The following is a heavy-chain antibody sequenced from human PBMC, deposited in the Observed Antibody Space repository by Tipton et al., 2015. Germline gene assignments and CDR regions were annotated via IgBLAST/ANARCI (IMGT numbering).Heavy chain of an antibody. D-gene: IGHD1-1*01. CDR1: GFTFSEYS. V-gene: IGHV3-7*05. CDR2: IRQDGSEK. J-gene: IGHJ4*02. Sequence: SLRISCVASGFTFSEYSMSWVRQAPGKGLEWVANIRQDGSEKYYVDSVKGRFTIARDNANNSLYLQMNSLRVEDTAVYYCGRGGVFSNNWYPFDYWGQGTLVTVSS. CDR3: GRGGVFSNNWYPFDY.